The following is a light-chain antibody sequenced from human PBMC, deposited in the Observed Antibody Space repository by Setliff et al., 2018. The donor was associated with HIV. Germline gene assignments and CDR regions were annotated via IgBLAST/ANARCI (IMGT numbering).Light chain of an antibody. CDR3: SSYTSSSTYV. J-gene: IGLJ1*01. V-gene: IGLV2-14*01. Sequence: QSALTQPASVSGSPGQSITISCTGTSSGIGGYNYVSWYQQHPGKTPKLMIYDVSKRSSGVSNRFSGSKSGNTASLTISGLQAEDEADYYCSSYTSSSTYVFGTGTKVTVL. CDR2: DVS. CDR1: SSGIGGYNY.